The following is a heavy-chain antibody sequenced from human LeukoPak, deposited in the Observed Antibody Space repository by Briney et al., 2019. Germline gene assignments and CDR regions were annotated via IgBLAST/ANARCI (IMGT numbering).Heavy chain of an antibody. CDR2: INHSGST. J-gene: IGHJ5*02. Sequence: PSETLSLTCAVYGGSFSGYYWSWIRQPPGKGLEWIGEINHSGSTNYNPSLKSRVTISVDTSKNQFSLKLSSVTAADTAVYYCARGVKLGYSSSWSNWFDPWGQGTLVTVSS. V-gene: IGHV4-34*01. CDR1: GGSFSGYY. D-gene: IGHD6-13*01. CDR3: ARGVKLGYSSSWSNWFDP.